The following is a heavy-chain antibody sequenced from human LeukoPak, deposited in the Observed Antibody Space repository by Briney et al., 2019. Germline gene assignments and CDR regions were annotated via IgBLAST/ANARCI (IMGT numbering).Heavy chain of an antibody. J-gene: IGHJ5*02. CDR1: GGSISSGSYY. CDR2: IYTSGST. V-gene: IGHV4-61*02. D-gene: IGHD6-19*01. Sequence: SQTLSLTCTVSGGSISSGSYYWSWIRQPAGKGLEWIGRIYTSGSTNYNPSLKSRVTISVDTSTNQFSLKLSSVTAADTAVYYCARGTVAGMGVNWFDPWGQGTLVTVSS. CDR3: ARGTVAGMGVNWFDP.